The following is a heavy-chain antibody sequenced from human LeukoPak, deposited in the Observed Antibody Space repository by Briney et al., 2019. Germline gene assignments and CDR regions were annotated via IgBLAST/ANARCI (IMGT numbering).Heavy chain of an antibody. CDR1: GFTFSSYA. Sequence: GGSLGLSCAASGFTFSSYAMHWVRQAPGKGLEWVAVISYDGSNKYYADSVKGRFTISRDNSKNTLYLQMNSLRAEDTAVYYCARDLREYGIDYWGQGTLVTVSS. CDR3: ARDLREYGIDY. CDR2: ISYDGSNK. J-gene: IGHJ4*02. D-gene: IGHD2-8*01. V-gene: IGHV3-30-3*01.